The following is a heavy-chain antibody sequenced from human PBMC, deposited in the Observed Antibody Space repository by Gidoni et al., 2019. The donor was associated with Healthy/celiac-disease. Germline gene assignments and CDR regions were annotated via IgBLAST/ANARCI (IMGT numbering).Heavy chain of an antibody. D-gene: IGHD4-17*01. CDR2: ISYDGSNK. Sequence: QVQLVESGGGVVQPGRSLRLSCAASGFTCSSYGMHWVRQAPGKGLEWVAVISYDGSNKYYADSVKGRFTISRDNSKNTLYLQMNSLRAEDTAVYYCAKDLYSYGDYTFDYWGQGTLVTVSS. CDR3: AKDLYSYGDYTFDY. J-gene: IGHJ4*02. V-gene: IGHV3-30*18. CDR1: GFTCSSYG.